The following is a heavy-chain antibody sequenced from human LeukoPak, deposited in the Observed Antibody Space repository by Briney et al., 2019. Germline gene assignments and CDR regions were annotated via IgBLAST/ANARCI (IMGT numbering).Heavy chain of an antibody. J-gene: IGHJ4*02. V-gene: IGHV3-30*01. D-gene: IGHD5-24*01. CDR1: GFTFSSYA. CDR3: AREMATAYY. Sequence: GGSLRLSCAASGFTFSSYAMHWVRQAPGKGLEWVAVISYDGSNKYYADSVKGRFTISRENTKNTLYLQMNSLRAEDTAVYYCAREMATAYYWGQGTLVTVSS. CDR2: ISYDGSNK.